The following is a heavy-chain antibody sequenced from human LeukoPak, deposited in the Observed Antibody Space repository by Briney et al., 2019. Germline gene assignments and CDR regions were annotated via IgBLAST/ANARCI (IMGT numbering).Heavy chain of an antibody. V-gene: IGHV4-34*01. CDR1: GGSFSGYY. CDR2: INHSGST. CDR3: ARGRGGRGVITPTNFDY. D-gene: IGHD3-10*01. J-gene: IGHJ4*02. Sequence: KPSETLSLTCAVYGGSFSGYYWSWIRQPPGKGLDWIGEINHSGSTNYNPSLKSRVTISVDTSKNQFSLKLSSVTAADTAVYYCARGRGGRGVITPTNFDYWGQGTLVTVSS.